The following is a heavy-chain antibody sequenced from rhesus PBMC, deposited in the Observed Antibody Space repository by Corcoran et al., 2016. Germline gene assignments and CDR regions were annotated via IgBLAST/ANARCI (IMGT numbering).Heavy chain of an antibody. Sequence: EVQLVESGGGLAKPGGSLRLSCAASGFSFSDYYMYWVRQAPGKGLEWVSGINYTGGSTDYADSVKGRLTISKENAKNTLYLQMDSLRAEDTAVYYCARDYSGYSYFDYWGQGVLVTVSS. D-gene: IGHD5-24*01. V-gene: IGHV3S18*01. CDR1: GFSFSDYY. CDR3: ARDYSGYSYFDY. J-gene: IGHJ4*01. CDR2: INYTGGST.